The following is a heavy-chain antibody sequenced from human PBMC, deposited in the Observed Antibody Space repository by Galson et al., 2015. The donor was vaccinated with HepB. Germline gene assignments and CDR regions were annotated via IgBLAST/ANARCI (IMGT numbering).Heavy chain of an antibody. D-gene: IGHD3-3*01. CDR2: ISGSGGSP. CDR1: GFTFSSYA. CDR3: AKDVLEWSIGDYYYYYMDV. Sequence: SLRLSCAASGFTFSSYALSWVRQAPGKGLEWVSTISGSGGSPYYADSVKGRFTISRDNSKNTLYLQVNSLRAEDTALYYCAKDVLEWSIGDYYYYYMDVWGKGTTVTVSS. J-gene: IGHJ6*03. V-gene: IGHV3-23*01.